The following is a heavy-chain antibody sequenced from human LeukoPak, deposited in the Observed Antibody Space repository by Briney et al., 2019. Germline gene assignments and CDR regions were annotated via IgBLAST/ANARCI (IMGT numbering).Heavy chain of an antibody. Sequence: GGSLRLSCAASGFTVSSNYMSWVRQAPGKGLEWVSVIYIGGSTYYADSVKGRFTISRDNSKNTLYLQMNSLRAEDTAVYYCAREGYSYAQIDYWGQGTLVTVSS. CDR2: IYIGGST. D-gene: IGHD5-18*01. J-gene: IGHJ4*02. CDR3: AREGYSYAQIDY. CDR1: GFTVSSNY. V-gene: IGHV3-66*01.